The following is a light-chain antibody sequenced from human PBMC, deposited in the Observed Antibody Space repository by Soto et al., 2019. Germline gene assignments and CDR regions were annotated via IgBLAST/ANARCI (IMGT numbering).Light chain of an antibody. CDR3: QQRRNWPRT. CDR2: DAS. J-gene: IGKJ1*01. Sequence: EIVLTQSPSTLSLSPGERATLSCRASQNVNSYLAWYQQKPGQPPRLLIYDASNRATGIPARFRGSGSGTDFTLTISSLEPEDFALYYCQQRRNWPRTFGQGTKVEIK. V-gene: IGKV3-11*01. CDR1: QNVNSY.